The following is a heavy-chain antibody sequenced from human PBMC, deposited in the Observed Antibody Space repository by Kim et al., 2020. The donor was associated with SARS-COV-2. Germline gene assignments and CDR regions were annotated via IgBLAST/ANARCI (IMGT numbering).Heavy chain of an antibody. CDR2: MNPNSGNT. V-gene: IGHV1-8*01. CDR3: ARVHGYDYVWGSYRYIWFDP. Sequence: ASVKVSCKASGYTFTSYDINWVRQATGQGLEWMGWMNPNSGNTGYAQKFQGRVTMTRNTSISTAYMELSSLRSEDTAVYYCARVHGYDYVWGSYRYIWFDPWGQGTLVTFSS. CDR1: GYTFTSYD. J-gene: IGHJ5*02. D-gene: IGHD3-16*02.